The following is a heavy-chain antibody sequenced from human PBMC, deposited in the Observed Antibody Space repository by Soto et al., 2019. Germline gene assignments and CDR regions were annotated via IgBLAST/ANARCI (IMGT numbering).Heavy chain of an antibody. Sequence: QVQLVESGGGVVQPGRSLRLSCAASGFTFSSYAMHWVRQAPGKGLEWVAVISYDGSNKYYADSVKGRFTISRDNSKNTLYLQMNSLRAEDTAVYYCARDGRGVIAAAGTDFDYWGQGTLVTVSS. CDR2: ISYDGSNK. J-gene: IGHJ4*02. V-gene: IGHV3-30-3*01. CDR1: GFTFSSYA. CDR3: ARDGRGVIAAAGTDFDY. D-gene: IGHD6-13*01.